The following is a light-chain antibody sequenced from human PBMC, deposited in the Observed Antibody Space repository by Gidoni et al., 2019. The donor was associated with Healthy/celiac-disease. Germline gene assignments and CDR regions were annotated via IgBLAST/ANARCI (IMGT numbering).Light chain of an antibody. J-gene: IGKJ4*01. CDR3: QQSYSTPLT. CDR2: AAS. V-gene: IGKV1-39*01. Sequence: DIQMTHSPSSLPASVGDRVTITCRASQNISSYLNWYQQKPGKAPKLLIYAASSLQSGVPSRFSGNGSGTDFTLTISSLHPEDFATYNCQQSYSTPLTFGGGTKVEI. CDR1: QNISSY.